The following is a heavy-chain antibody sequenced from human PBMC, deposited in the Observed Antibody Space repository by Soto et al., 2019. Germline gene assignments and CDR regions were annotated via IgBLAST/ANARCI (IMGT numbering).Heavy chain of an antibody. CDR2: IIPILGIA. CDR1: GGTFSSYT. Sequence: GASVKVSCKASGGTFSSYTISWVRQAPGQGLEWMGRIIPILGIANYAQKFQGRVTITADKSTSTAYMELSSLRSEDTAVYYCATGRAGLHSSPGSNWFDPWGQGTLVTVSS. V-gene: IGHV1-69*02. CDR3: ATGRAGLHSSPGSNWFDP. J-gene: IGHJ5*02. D-gene: IGHD6-13*01.